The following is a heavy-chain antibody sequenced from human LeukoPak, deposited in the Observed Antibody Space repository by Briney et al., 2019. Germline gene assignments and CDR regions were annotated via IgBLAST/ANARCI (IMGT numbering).Heavy chain of an antibody. CDR2: IYYSGST. J-gene: IGHJ4*02. CDR3: ASSYSNSAPIFDY. CDR1: GGSISSYH. D-gene: IGHD4-11*01. V-gene: IGHV4-59*01. Sequence: PSETLSLTCTVSGGSISSYHWSWIRQPPGKGLEWIGYIYYSGSTNYNPSLKSRVTISVDTSKNQFSLKLSSVTAADTAVYYCASSYSNSAPIFDYWGQGTLVTVSS.